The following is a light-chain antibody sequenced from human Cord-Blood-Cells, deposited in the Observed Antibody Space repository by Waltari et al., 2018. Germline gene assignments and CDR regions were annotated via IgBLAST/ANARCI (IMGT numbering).Light chain of an antibody. CDR1: QSVRSSY. J-gene: IGKJ4*01. CDR3: QQYGSSPLT. Sequence: EIVLTQSPGTLSVSPGERAPLSCRASQSVRSSYLAWYQQKPGQAPRLLIYGASSRATGIPDRFSGSGSGTDFTLTISRLEPEDFAVYYCQQYGSSPLTFGGGTKVEIK. V-gene: IGKV3-20*01. CDR2: GAS.